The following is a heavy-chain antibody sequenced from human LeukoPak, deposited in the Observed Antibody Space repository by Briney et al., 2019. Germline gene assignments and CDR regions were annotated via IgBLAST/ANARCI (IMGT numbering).Heavy chain of an antibody. D-gene: IGHD3-3*01. Sequence: ASVKVSCKASGYTFTSYGISWVRQAPGQGLEWMGWISAYNGNTNYAQKLQGRVTMTTDTSTSTAYMELRSLRSDDTAVYYCARAVHRITIFGVVIYAFDIWGQGTMVTVSS. CDR1: GYTFTSYG. CDR3: ARAVHRITIFGVVIYAFDI. CDR2: ISAYNGNT. V-gene: IGHV1-18*01. J-gene: IGHJ3*02.